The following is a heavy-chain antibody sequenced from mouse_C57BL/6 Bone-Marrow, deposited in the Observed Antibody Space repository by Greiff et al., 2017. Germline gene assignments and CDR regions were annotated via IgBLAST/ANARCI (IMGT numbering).Heavy chain of an antibody. CDR3: ARYLSMIKYWYFDV. CDR2: ISSGGSYT. D-gene: IGHD2-4*01. CDR1: GFTFSSYG. Sequence: EVKLVESGGDLVKPGGSLKLSCAASGFTFSSYGMSWVRQTPDKRLEWVATISSGGSYTYYPDSVKGRFTISRDNAKNTLYLQMSSLKSEDTAMYYCARYLSMIKYWYFDVWGTGTTVTVSS. J-gene: IGHJ1*03. V-gene: IGHV5-6*01.